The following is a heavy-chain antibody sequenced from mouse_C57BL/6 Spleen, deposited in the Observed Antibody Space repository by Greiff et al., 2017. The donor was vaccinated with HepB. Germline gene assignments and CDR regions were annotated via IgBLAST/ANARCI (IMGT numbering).Heavy chain of an antibody. CDR3: ATGSRRNY. Sequence: EVKLVESGGGLVQPGGSLKLSCAASGFTFSDYYMYWVRQTPEKRLEWVAYISNGGGSTYYPDTVKGRFTISRDNAKNTLYLQMSRLKSEDTAMYYCATGSRRNYWGQGTLVTVSA. CDR1: GFTFSDYY. V-gene: IGHV5-12*01. J-gene: IGHJ3*01. CDR2: ISNGGGST.